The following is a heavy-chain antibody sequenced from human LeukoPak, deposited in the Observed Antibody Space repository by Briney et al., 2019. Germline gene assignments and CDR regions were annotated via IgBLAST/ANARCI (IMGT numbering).Heavy chain of an antibody. CDR3: ARDDYGDYVGYYYYYGMDV. CDR2: IIPIFGTA. D-gene: IGHD4-17*01. CDR1: GGTFSSYA. V-gene: IGHV1-69*13. J-gene: IGHJ6*02. Sequence: SVKVSCKASGGTFSSYAISWVRQAPGQGLEWMGGIIPIFGTANYAQKFQGRVTITAGESTSTAYMELSSLRSEDTAVYYCARDDYGDYVGYYYYYGMDVWGQGTTVTVSS.